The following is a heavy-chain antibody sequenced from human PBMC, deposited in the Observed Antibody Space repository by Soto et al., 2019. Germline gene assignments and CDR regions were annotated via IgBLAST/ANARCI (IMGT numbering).Heavy chain of an antibody. J-gene: IGHJ6*02. D-gene: IGHD6-13*01. Sequence: PGGSLRLSCAASRFTFSSYAMRWVRQGPGKGLEWVSAISGSGGRTYYADSVKGRFTISRDNSKNTLYLQMNSLRAEDTAVYYCAKGIAAAGPRGMHVCGQGTTGTVSS. CDR2: ISGSGGRT. CDR1: RFTFSSYA. CDR3: AKGIAAAGPRGMHV. V-gene: IGHV3-23*01.